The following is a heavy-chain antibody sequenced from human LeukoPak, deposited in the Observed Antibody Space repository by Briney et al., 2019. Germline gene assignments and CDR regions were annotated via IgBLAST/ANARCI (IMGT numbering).Heavy chain of an antibody. CDR1: GGSISSYY. Sequence: SETLSLTCTVSGGSISSYYWSWIRQPAGKGLEWIGYIYYSGSTNYNPSLKSRVTISVDTSKNQFSLKLSSVTAADTAVYYCARHVPHIGSSWYFYYYYGMDVWGQGTTVTVSS. CDR3: ARHVPHIGSSWYFYYYYGMDV. D-gene: IGHD6-13*01. CDR2: IYYSGST. V-gene: IGHV4-59*08. J-gene: IGHJ6*02.